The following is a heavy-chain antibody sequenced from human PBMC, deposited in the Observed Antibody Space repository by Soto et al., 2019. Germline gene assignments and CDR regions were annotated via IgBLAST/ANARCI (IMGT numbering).Heavy chain of an antibody. Sequence: SETLSLTCAVSGGSIISNYWWAWIRQSPGKGLVWIGSIYHSGTTYYNPSLESRVIISLDTSESRFALRLTSVTAADTAMYYCARRIPVRGVSSWGLGILVTVSS. D-gene: IGHD3-10*01. CDR2: IYHSGTT. V-gene: IGHV4-38-2*01. CDR1: GGSIISNYW. CDR3: ARRIPVRGVSS. J-gene: IGHJ4*02.